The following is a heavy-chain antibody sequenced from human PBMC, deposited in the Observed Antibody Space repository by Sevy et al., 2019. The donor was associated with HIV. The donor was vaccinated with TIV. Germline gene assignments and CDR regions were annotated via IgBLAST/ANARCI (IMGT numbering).Heavy chain of an antibody. V-gene: IGHV3-7*03. CDR3: ARDCSSTTCLWGLDV. J-gene: IGHJ6*02. CDR2: VKTDGSEK. CDR1: GFTFSSYW. Sequence: GGSLRLSCAASGFTFSSYWMSWVRQAPGKGLEWVAHVKTDGSEKYYVDSVKGRFTNSRDNAKNSLYLQMNSLRVEDTAVYYCARDCSSTTCLWGLDVWGQGSTVTVSS. D-gene: IGHD2-2*01.